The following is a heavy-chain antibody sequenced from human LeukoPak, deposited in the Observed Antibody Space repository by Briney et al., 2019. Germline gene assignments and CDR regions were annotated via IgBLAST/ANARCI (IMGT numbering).Heavy chain of an antibody. V-gene: IGHV4-30-2*01. CDR1: GGSISSGGYS. J-gene: IGHJ6*02. CDR2: IYHSGST. CDR3: ARAWLQGMDV. Sequence: PSQTLSLTCAVSGGSISSGGYSWSWIRQPPGKGLEWIGYIYHSGSTYYNPSLKSRVTISVDRSKNQFSLKLSSVTAADTAVYYCARAWLQGMDVWGQGTTVTVSS. D-gene: IGHD5-12*01.